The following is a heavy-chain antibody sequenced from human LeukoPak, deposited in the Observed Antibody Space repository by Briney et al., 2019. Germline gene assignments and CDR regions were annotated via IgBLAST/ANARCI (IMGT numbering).Heavy chain of an antibody. CDR3: ARAGESSGWYY. CDR2: FYLGDSDT. J-gene: IGHJ4*02. CDR1: GYSFTSYW. D-gene: IGHD6-19*01. V-gene: IGHV5-51*01. Sequence: GESLKISCKGSGYSFTSYWVGWVRQMPGKGLEWMGIFYLGDSDTRYSPSFEGQVTISADKSISTPYLQWSRLKASDAAMYYCARAGESSGWYYWGQGTLVTVSS.